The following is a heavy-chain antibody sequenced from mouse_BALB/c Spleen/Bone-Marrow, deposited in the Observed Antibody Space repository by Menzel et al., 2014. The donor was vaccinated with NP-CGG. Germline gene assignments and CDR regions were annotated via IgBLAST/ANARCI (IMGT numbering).Heavy chain of an antibody. CDR2: IWGGGST. CDR1: GFSLSRYS. Sequence: VQLQQSGPGLAAPSQSLSITCTVSGFSLSRYSVHWVRQPPGKGLEWLGMIWGGGSTDYNSAFKSRLSIRKDDSKSQVFIKMNSLRTDDATMYYCASPWGSYRCAMGYWGQGTSVTVSS. CDR3: ASPWGSYRCAMGY. D-gene: IGHD2-12*01. J-gene: IGHJ4*01. V-gene: IGHV2-6-4*01.